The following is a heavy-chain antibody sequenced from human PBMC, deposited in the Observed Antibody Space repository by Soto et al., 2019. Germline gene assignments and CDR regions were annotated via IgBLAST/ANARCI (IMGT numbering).Heavy chain of an antibody. D-gene: IGHD6-19*01. J-gene: IGHJ6*02. CDR2: INPNSGGT. CDR1: GYTLTGDY. V-gene: IGHV1-2*02. Sequence: ASEKRYCKASGYTLTGDYMRRLRLDTGQGLEWMGWINPNSGGTNYAQKFPGRVTMTRDTSISTAYMELSRLRSDDTAVYYCASGQQWLVRDYYYGMAFLGQGTTFTVSS. CDR3: ASGQQWLVRDYYYGMAF.